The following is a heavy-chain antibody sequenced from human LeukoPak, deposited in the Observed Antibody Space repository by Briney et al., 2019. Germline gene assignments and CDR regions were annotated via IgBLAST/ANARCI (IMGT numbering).Heavy chain of an antibody. CDR2: ISSSSTI. D-gene: IGHD5-24*01. Sequence: GGSPRLSCAASGFTFSSYSMNWVRQAPGKGLEWVSYISSSSTIYYADSVKGRFTISRDNAKNSLYLQMNSLRDEDTAVYYCASPQYYFDYWGQGTLVTVSS. V-gene: IGHV3-48*02. CDR3: ASPQYYFDY. CDR1: GFTFSSYS. J-gene: IGHJ4*02.